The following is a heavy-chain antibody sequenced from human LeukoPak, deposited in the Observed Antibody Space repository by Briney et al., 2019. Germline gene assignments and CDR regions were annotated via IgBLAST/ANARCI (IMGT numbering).Heavy chain of an antibody. D-gene: IGHD6-25*01. CDR2: ISGRGDTT. V-gene: IGHV3-23*01. CDR1: GFTLSSYA. J-gene: IGHJ4*02. Sequence: GGSLRLSCAASGFTLSSYAMIWVRQAPGKGLEWISAISGRGDTTYYADSVKGRFTISRDNSKNTLYLQMSSLLAEDTALYYCATVVGSFDYWGQGTLVTVSS. CDR3: ATVVGSFDY.